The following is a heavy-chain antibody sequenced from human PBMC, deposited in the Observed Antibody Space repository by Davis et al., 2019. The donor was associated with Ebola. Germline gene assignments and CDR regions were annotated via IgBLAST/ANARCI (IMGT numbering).Heavy chain of an antibody. CDR2: ISSSGSTI. CDR3: ARGGSGYSDY. V-gene: IGHV3-48*03. CDR1: GFTFSSYE. Sequence: PGGSLRLSCAASGFTFSSYEMNWVRQAPGKGLEWISYISSSGSTIYYADSVKGRFTISRDNAKNTLYLQMNSLRAEDTAVYYCARGGSGYSDYWGQGTLVTVSS. J-gene: IGHJ4*02. D-gene: IGHD2-15*01.